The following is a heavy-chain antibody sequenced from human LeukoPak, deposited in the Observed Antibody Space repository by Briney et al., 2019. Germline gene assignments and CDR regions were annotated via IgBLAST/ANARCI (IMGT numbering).Heavy chain of an antibody. V-gene: IGHV1-2*02. J-gene: IGHJ4*02. CDR3: ARDYYYGSGSYYNGRFDY. CDR2: INPNSGAT. CDR1: GYTFTGYY. Sequence: VASVTVSCKASGYTFTGYYMHWVRQAPGQGLEWMGWINPNSGATNSAQKFQGRVTMTRDTSISTAYMELSRLRSDDTAVYYCARDYYYGSGSYYNGRFDYWGQGILVTVSS. D-gene: IGHD3-10*01.